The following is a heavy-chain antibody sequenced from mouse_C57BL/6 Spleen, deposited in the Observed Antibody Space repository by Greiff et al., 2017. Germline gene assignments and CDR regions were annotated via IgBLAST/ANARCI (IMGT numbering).Heavy chain of an antibody. J-gene: IGHJ2*01. V-gene: IGHV1-54*01. CDR1: GYAFTNYL. D-gene: IGHD2-4*01. CDR3: ARKGGYYDYDGGFDY. Sequence: VKLMESGAELVRPGTSVKVSCKASGYAFTNYLIEWVKQRPGQGLEWIGVINPGSGGTNYNEKFKGKATLTADKSSSTAYMQLSSLTSEDSAVYFCARKGGYYDYDGGFDYWGQGTTLTVSS. CDR2: INPGSGGT.